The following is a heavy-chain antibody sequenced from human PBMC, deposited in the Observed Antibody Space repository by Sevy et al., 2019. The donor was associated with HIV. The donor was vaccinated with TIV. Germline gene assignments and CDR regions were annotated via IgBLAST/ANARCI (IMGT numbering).Heavy chain of an antibody. CDR3: ARNFEY. Sequence: SETLSLTCTVSGGSISSGNYLWSWIRQTPGKGLEWIGTVHYSGRTYYNPSLKSRVTISEDTSKNQFSLNLNSVTAADTAVYFCARNFEYWGQGTLVTVSS. CDR1: GGSISSGNYL. V-gene: IGHV4-39*01. J-gene: IGHJ4*02. CDR2: VHYSGRT.